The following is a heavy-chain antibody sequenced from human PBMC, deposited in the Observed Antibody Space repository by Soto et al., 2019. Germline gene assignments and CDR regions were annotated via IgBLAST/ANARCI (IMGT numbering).Heavy chain of an antibody. CDR3: VRGRASTTFYALDV. J-gene: IGHJ6*02. V-gene: IGHV3-30*04. CDR2: IYYDGRTT. CDR1: GFTFSRHA. Sequence: GGSLRLSCSASGFTFSRHARHWVRQAPGKGLEWVVDIYYDGRTTHYSKSVRGRFTISRDNTKNTLHMQMSSLRTEDTALYSCVRGRASTTFYALDVWGQGTTVTVSS. D-gene: IGHD2-2*01.